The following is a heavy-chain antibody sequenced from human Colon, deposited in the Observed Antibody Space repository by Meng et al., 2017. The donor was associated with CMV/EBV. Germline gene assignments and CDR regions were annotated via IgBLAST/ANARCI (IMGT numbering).Heavy chain of an antibody. CDR2: ISYTGST. V-gene: IGHV4-39*07. Sequence: GSLSLSCTVSGGSISSSNYHWGWIRQSPGKGLEWIGSISYTGSTFYNPSLQSRLTISVDRTNNQFSLKLTSVTAADTAVYYCARVDIMTTFLFDVWGQGTLVTVSS. J-gene: IGHJ4*02. CDR3: ARVDIMTTFLFDV. D-gene: IGHD3-9*01. CDR1: GGSISSSNYH.